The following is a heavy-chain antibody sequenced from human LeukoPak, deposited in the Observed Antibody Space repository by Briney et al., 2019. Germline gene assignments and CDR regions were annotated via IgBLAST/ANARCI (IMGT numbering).Heavy chain of an antibody. D-gene: IGHD6-6*01. J-gene: IGHJ4*02. V-gene: IGHV3-48*01. CDR2: ISSSSSTI. Sequence: GGSLRLSCAASGFTFSSYAMSWVRQAPGKGLEWVSYISSSSSTIYYADSVKGRFTISRDNAKNSLYLQMNSLRAEDTAVYYCAGSSSQFDYWGQGTLVTVSS. CDR1: GFTFSSYA. CDR3: AGSSSQFDY.